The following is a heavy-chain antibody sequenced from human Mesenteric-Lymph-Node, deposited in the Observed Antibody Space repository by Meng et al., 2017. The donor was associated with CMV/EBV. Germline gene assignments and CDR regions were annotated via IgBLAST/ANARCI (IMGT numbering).Heavy chain of an antibody. CDR2: IKQDGSEK. D-gene: IGHD5-18*01. Sequence: GESLKISCAASGFTFSSHWMSWVRQAPGKGLEWVANIKQDGSEKYYVDSVKGRFTISRDNAKNSLYLQMNSLRAEDTAVYYCAREDTAMGNFDYWGQGTLVTVSS. J-gene: IGHJ4*02. CDR1: GFTFSSHW. V-gene: IGHV3-7*01. CDR3: AREDTAMGNFDY.